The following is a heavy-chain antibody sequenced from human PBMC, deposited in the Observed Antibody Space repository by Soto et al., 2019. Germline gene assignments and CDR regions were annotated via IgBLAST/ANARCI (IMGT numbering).Heavy chain of an antibody. D-gene: IGHD1-26*01. CDR3: ARPWELGRRARVYYYHGMDV. CDR1: GYTFTSYG. J-gene: IGHJ6*02. V-gene: IGHV1-18*04. CDR2: ISAYNGNT. Sequence: ASVKVSCKASGYTFTSYGISWVRQAPGQGLEWMGWISAYNGNTNYAQKLQGRVTMTTDTSTSTAYMELRSLRSDDTAVYYCARPWELGRRARVYYYHGMDVWGQGTTVTVSS.